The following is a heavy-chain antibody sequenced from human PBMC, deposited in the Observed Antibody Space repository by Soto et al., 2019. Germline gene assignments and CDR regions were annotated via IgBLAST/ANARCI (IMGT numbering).Heavy chain of an antibody. Sequence: EVQLVESGGGLVQPGGSLRLSCAASGFTFSDHYMDWVRQAPGKGLEWVGRTRNKANSYTTEYAASVKGRFTISRDDSKNSLFLQMNSLKTEDTAVYYCARVWRGNIDDYWGQGALVTVSS. J-gene: IGHJ4*02. CDR3: ARVWRGNIDDY. D-gene: IGHD3-16*02. CDR2: TRNKANSYTT. V-gene: IGHV3-72*01. CDR1: GFTFSDHY.